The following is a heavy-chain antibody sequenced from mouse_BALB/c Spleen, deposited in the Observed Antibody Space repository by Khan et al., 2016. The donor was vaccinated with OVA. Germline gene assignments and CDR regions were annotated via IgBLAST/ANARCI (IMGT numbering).Heavy chain of an antibody. Sequence: VQLQESGPGLVAPSQSLSITCTVSGFSLTGYGVNWVRQPPGKGLEWLGMIWGDGSTDYNSALKSRLTPSKANSTCQAFLKMNRLQTDDTARYYCARAYYGNYREAMDHWGHGTSVTVSS. V-gene: IGHV2-6-7*01. J-gene: IGHJ4*01. CDR3: ARAYYGNYREAMDH. D-gene: IGHD2-10*01. CDR1: GFSLTGYG. CDR2: IWGDGST.